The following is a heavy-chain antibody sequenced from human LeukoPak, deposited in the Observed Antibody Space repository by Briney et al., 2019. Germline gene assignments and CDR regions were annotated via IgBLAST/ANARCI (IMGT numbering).Heavy chain of an antibody. J-gene: IGHJ5*02. D-gene: IGHD3-10*01. Sequence: RTSETLSLTCTVSGGSISNYYWSWIRQPAGKGLEWIGRIHKSGSPDYSPSLKSRVTMSVDTSKNQYSLKLSSVTAADTAVYYCARDLIWFGESLNNWFDPWGQGTLVTVSS. CDR2: IHKSGSP. CDR3: ARDLIWFGESLNNWFDP. V-gene: IGHV4-4*07. CDR1: GGSISNYY.